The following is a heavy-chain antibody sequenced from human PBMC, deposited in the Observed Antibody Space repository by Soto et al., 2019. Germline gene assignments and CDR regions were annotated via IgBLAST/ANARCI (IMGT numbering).Heavy chain of an antibody. CDR2: IIPIFGTA. CDR3: ARRGVVVPAATNPYGMDV. Sequence: QVQLVQSGAEVKKPGSSVKVSCKASGGTFSSYAISWVRQAPGQGLEWMGGIIPIFGTANYAQKFQGRVTITADESTSTADMELSSLRSEDTAVYYCARRGVVVPAATNPYGMDVWGQGTTVTVYS. CDR1: GGTFSSYA. J-gene: IGHJ6*02. V-gene: IGHV1-69*01. D-gene: IGHD2-2*01.